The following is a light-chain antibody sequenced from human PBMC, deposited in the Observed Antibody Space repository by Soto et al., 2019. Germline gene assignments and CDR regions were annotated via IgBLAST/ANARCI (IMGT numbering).Light chain of an antibody. J-gene: IGKJ2*01. CDR2: WAS. CDR1: QSVLYSSNNKNY. V-gene: IGKV4-1*01. Sequence: DIVMTQSPDSLAVSLGERATINCKSSQSVLYSSNNKNYLAWYQQKPGQPPKLLLHWASTRESGVPDRFSGSGSGTDFTLTISSLQAEDVAVYYCQQYYSTPPTFGQGTKLEI. CDR3: QQYYSTPPT.